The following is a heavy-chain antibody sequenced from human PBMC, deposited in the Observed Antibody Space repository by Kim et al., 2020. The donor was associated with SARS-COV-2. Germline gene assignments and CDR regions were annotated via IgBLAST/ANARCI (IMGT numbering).Heavy chain of an antibody. V-gene: IGHV3-30-3*01. J-gene: IGHJ4*02. Sequence: GGSLRLSCAASGFTFSSYCMHWVRQAPGKGLEWVARISHDGGSTYYADSVKGRFTISRDNSKNTLYLQMNSLRAEDTAVYYCARVSNYYDNIGYPIVGYWGQGTLVTVSS. CDR3: ARVSNYYDNIGYPIVGY. CDR2: ISHDGGST. CDR1: GFTFSSYC. D-gene: IGHD3-22*01.